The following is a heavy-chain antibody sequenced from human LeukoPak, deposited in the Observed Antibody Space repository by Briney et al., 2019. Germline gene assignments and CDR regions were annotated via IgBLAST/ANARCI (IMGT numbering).Heavy chain of an antibody. CDR3: AKQHSSMVRGVDN. CDR2: IRFDGSET. V-gene: IGHV3-30*02. CDR1: GFTFSSYA. D-gene: IGHD3-10*01. J-gene: IGHJ4*02. Sequence: PGGSLRLSCEAYGFTFSSYAMHWVRQVPGKGLECVAFIRFDGSETDFLDSVKGRFTISRDNSKNTVYLDMKNLRPEDTAIYYCAKQHSSMVRGVDNWGRGTLVTVSS.